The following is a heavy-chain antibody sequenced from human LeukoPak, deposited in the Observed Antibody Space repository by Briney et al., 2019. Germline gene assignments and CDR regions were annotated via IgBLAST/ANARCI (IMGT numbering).Heavy chain of an antibody. V-gene: IGHV4-39*07. D-gene: IGHD3-9*01. J-gene: IGHJ6*02. CDR3: ARDPGFLTGYYYYYGMDV. Sequence: SETLSLTCTVSGGSISSSSYYWGWIRQPPGKGLEWIGSIYYTGNTFYSPSLKSRLTMSVDTSKNQFSLKLSSVTAADTAVYYCARDPGFLTGYYYYYGMDVWGQGTMVTVSS. CDR1: GGSISSSSYY. CDR2: IYYTGNT.